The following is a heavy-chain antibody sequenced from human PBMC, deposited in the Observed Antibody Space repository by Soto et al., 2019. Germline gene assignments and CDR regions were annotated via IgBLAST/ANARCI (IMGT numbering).Heavy chain of an antibody. Sequence: SETLSLTCTVSGGSISSHYWSWIRQAPGKGLEWIGYIYYTGSTNYNPSLKSRVTISVDTSKNQFSLKLSSVTAADTAVYYCARALNYGGKQDYWGQGTLVTV. J-gene: IGHJ4*02. CDR2: IYYTGST. CDR1: GGSISSHY. V-gene: IGHV4-59*11. CDR3: ARALNYGGKQDY. D-gene: IGHD4-17*01.